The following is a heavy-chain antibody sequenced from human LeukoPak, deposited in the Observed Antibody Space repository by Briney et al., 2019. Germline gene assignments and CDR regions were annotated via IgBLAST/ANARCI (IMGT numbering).Heavy chain of an antibody. CDR3: PEDVVVATVGGGDWFDP. D-gene: IGHD3-16*01. CDR2: IRSKAYGGTT. V-gene: IGHV3-49*01. CDR1: GFTLGDYA. Sequence: GGSLRLSCTASGFTLGDYAMSWFRQAPGTGLEWVGFIRSKAYGGTTEYAASVKGRFTIPRESSKNTLSLQMNSLKTEDTAAYYGPEDVVVATVGGGDWFDPWGQGTLVTVPS. J-gene: IGHJ5*02.